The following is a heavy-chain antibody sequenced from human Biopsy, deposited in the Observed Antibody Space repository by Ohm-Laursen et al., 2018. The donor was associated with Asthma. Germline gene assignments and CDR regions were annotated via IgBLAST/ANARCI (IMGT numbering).Heavy chain of an antibody. CDR2: TYYTGTT. V-gene: IGHV4-59*01. Sequence: SQTLSLTCTVSGGSISGFYWSWIRQPPGKGLEWIGYTYYTGTTNYNPSLKSRVSISVDTSKNQFSLKLTSVAAADTAVYYCARDFGGWYYFDNWGQGSLVTVSS. CDR1: GGSISGFY. D-gene: IGHD3-3*01. J-gene: IGHJ4*02. CDR3: ARDFGGWYYFDN.